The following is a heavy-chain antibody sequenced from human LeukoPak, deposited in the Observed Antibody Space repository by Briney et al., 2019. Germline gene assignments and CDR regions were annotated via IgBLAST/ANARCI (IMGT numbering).Heavy chain of an antibody. J-gene: IGHJ5*02. D-gene: IGHD5/OR15-5a*01. V-gene: IGHV3-33*01. Sequence: GGSLRLSCAASGFTFSSYGMHWVRQAPGKGLEWAAVIWYDGSNKYYADSVKGRFTISRDNSKNTLYLQMSSLRAEDTAVYYCLVWKHVFDRWGQGTLVTVSS. CDR2: IWYDGSNK. CDR1: GFTFSSYG. CDR3: LVWKHVFDR.